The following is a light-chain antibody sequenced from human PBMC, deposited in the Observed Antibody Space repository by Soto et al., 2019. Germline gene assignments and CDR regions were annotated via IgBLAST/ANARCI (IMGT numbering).Light chain of an antibody. V-gene: IGKV3-15*01. J-gene: IGKJ3*01. CDR3: QQYNNWPFT. Sequence: EIVMTQSPATLSVSPGERATLSCRASQRVSSNLAWYQQKPGQAPRLLIYGASTRATGIPARFSGSGSGTEFTLTFSSLQSEDFAVYYCQQYNNWPFTFGPGTKVDIK. CDR2: GAS. CDR1: QRVSSN.